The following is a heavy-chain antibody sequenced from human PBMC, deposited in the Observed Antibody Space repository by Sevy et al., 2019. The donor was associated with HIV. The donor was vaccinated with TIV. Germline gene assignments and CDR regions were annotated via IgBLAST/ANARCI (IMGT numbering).Heavy chain of an antibody. Sequence: GGSLRLSCAASGFTFSSYSMNWVRQAPGKGLEWVSYISSSSSTIYYADSVKGRFTISRDKAKNSLYLQMNSLRDEDTAVYYCARQPASIAARPSDYWGQGTLVTVSS. CDR3: ARQPASIAARPSDY. J-gene: IGHJ4*02. CDR1: GFTFSSYS. CDR2: ISSSSSTI. V-gene: IGHV3-48*02. D-gene: IGHD6-6*01.